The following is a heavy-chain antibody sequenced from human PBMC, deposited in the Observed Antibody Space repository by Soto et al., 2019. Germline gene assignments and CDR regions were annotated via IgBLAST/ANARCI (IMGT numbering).Heavy chain of an antibody. J-gene: IGHJ5*02. Sequence: SVKVSCKASGGTFSSYTISWVRQAPGQGLEWMGRIIPILGIANYAQKFQGRVTITADKSTSTAYMELSSLRSEDTAVYYCAREGYCGGGSCYSSLVLWFDPWGQGTLVTVSS. D-gene: IGHD2-15*01. CDR3: AREGYCGGGSCYSSLVLWFDP. CDR2: IIPILGIA. CDR1: GGTFSSYT. V-gene: IGHV1-69*04.